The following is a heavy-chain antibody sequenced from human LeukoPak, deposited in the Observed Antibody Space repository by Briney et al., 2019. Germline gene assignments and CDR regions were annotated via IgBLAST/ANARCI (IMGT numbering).Heavy chain of an antibody. J-gene: IGHJ4*02. Sequence: ASVKVSCKASGYTFTSYGTSWVRQAPGQGLEWMGWISAYNGNTNYAQKLQGRVTMTTDTSTSTAYMELRSLRSDDTAVYYCARGGEWELLPGDFDYWGQGTLVTVSS. CDR3: ARGGEWELLPGDFDY. D-gene: IGHD1-26*01. V-gene: IGHV1-18*01. CDR2: ISAYNGNT. CDR1: GYTFTSYG.